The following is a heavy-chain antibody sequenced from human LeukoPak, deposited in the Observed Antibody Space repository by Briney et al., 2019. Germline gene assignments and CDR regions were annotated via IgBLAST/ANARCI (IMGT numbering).Heavy chain of an antibody. V-gene: IGHV3-30*03. CDR2: ISYDGSNK. CDR3: ARVVGGFDY. D-gene: IGHD3-16*01. J-gene: IGHJ4*02. CDR1: GSSINVYY. Sequence: LSLTCTVSGSSINVYYWSWVRQAPGKGLEWVAVISYDGSNKYYADSVKGRFTISRDNSKNTLYLQMNSLRAEDTAVYYCARVVGGFDYWGQGTLVTVSS.